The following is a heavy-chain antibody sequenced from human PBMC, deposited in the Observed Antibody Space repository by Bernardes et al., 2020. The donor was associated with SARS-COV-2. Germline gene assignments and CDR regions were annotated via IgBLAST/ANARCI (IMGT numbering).Heavy chain of an antibody. CDR3: ARAATTSPAERGD. J-gene: IGHJ4*02. Sequence: GGSLRLSCAASGFTFRNYGMHWVRQAPGKGLEWLAVIWYDGSSKLYADSVKGRFTISRDNSKNTLYLQMNSLRAEDTAVYYCARAATTSPAERGDWGQGNLVNV. D-gene: IGHD1-7*01. CDR2: IWYDGSSK. CDR1: GFTFRNYG. V-gene: IGHV3-33*08.